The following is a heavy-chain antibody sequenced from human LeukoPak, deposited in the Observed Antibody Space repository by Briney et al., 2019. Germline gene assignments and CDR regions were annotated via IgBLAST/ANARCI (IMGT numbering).Heavy chain of an antibody. CDR2: ISGSGGST. J-gene: IGHJ4*02. CDR3: AKCRNYGDYVDY. CDR1: GFTFDSYA. V-gene: IGHV3-23*01. Sequence: GGSLRLSCAASGFTFDSYAMSWVRQAPGKGLEWVPAISGSGGSTYYADSVKGRFTISRDNSKNTLSLQMNSLRADDTAVYYCAKCRNYGDYVDYWGQGTLVTVSS. D-gene: IGHD4-17*01.